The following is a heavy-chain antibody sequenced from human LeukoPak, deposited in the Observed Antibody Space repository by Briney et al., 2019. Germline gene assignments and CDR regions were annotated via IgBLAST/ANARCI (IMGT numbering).Heavy chain of an antibody. Sequence: LAGGSLRLSCAASGFTFSSYAMSWGRQAPGKGLEWVSAISGSGGSTYYADCVKGRFTISRDNSKNTLYPQINSLRAEDTAVSYCAKGVAYVWGKLHYFEYWGQGTLVTVSS. CDR3: AKGVAYVWGKLHYFEY. CDR2: ISGSGGST. D-gene: IGHD3-16*01. J-gene: IGHJ4*02. V-gene: IGHV3-23*01. CDR1: GFTFSSYA.